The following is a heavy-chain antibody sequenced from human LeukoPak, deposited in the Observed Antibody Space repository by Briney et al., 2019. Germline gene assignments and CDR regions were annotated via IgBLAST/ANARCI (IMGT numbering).Heavy chain of an antibody. CDR3: ARGRASAFDV. CDR1: GDSLSTSGVA. J-gene: IGHJ3*01. Sequence: SQTLSLTCALSGDSLSTSGVAWNWVRQSPSRGLEWLGRTYYTSKWNTDYAVSVKSRIVVNPGTSKNQFSLQLNSVTSEDTAVYYCARGRASAFDVWGQGTMVTVSS. V-gene: IGHV6-1*01. D-gene: IGHD6-25*01. CDR2: TYYTSKWNT.